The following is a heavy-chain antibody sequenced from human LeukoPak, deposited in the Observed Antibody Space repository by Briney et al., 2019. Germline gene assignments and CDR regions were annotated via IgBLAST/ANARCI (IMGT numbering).Heavy chain of an antibody. V-gene: IGHV3-7*01. D-gene: IGHD4-17*01. CDR1: GFTFRSYW. CDR3: ARDRPNYGDYRVGSDAFDI. Sequence: PGGSLRLSCAASGFTFRSYWMSWLRQAPGKGLEWVANINQGGSVKYYVDSVKGRFTISRDDAKHSLYLQITSLRAEDTAVYYCARDRPNYGDYRVGSDAFDIWGQGTMVTVSS. CDR2: INQGGSVK. J-gene: IGHJ3*02.